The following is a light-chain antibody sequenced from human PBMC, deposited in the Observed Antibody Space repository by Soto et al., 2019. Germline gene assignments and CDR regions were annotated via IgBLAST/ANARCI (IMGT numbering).Light chain of an antibody. V-gene: IGKV2-30*01. CDR2: RVS. CDR3: MQGSHWPGT. J-gene: IGKJ1*01. Sequence: MNQSALSLPVTLGHPPSRSGRSVQCLVSSDGNTYVSWLQQRPGQSSRRLIYRVSSRESGVPDRFSGGGSGTDFTLKISSVEAEDVGVYYWMQGSHWPGTFGQGTKVDIK. CDR1: QCLVSSDGNTY.